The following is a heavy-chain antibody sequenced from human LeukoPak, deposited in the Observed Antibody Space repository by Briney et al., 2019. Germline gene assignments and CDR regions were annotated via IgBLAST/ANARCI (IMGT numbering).Heavy chain of an antibody. V-gene: IGHV3-48*01. CDR1: GFTLGSHN. J-gene: IGHJ3*02. Sequence: GGSLRLSCVASGFTLGSHNINWVRQAPGKGLEWVSHISSSGSITYYGDSVKGRITISRDNAKNSVSLYMNSLRAEDSAVYYCARPGITAFDIWGQGTMVTVSS. D-gene: IGHD3-10*01. CDR2: ISSSGSIT. CDR3: ARPGITAFDI.